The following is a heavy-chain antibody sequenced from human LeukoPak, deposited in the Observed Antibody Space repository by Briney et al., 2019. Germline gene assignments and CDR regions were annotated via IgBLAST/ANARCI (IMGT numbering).Heavy chain of an antibody. CDR1: GFTFSSYS. J-gene: IGHJ4*02. V-gene: IGHV3-21*01. CDR2: ISSSSSYI. CDR3: VRDSGYSYGYAFDY. Sequence: GGSLRLSCAASGFTFSSYSMNWVRQAPGKGLEWVSSISSSSSYIYYADSVKGRFTISRDNAKNSLYLQMNSLRAEDTAVYYCVRDSGYSYGYAFDYWGQGTLVTVSS. D-gene: IGHD5-18*01.